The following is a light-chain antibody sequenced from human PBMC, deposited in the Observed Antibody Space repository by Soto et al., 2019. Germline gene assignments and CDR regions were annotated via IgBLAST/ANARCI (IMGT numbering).Light chain of an antibody. CDR3: CSYVATDTGV. CDR1: SSDVGSYNL. V-gene: IGLV2-23*02. Sequence: QSALTQPASVSGSPGQSITISCTGTSSDVGSYNLVSWYQQHPGKAPKLMISGVSERPSGVPDRFSGSKSGNTASLTISGLQAEDEADYYCCSYVATDTGVFGGGTKVTVL. J-gene: IGLJ3*02. CDR2: GVS.